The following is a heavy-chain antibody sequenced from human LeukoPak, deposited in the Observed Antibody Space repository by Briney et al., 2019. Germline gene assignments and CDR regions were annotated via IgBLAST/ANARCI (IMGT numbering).Heavy chain of an antibody. D-gene: IGHD3-10*01. CDR2: ISGSGGST. Sequence: GGSLRLSCAASGFTFSSYVMSWVRQAPGKGLEWVSAISGSGGSTYYADSVKGRLTISRDNSKNTLYLQMNSLRAEDTAVYYCAKVMVRGRDVWGKGTTVTVSS. CDR3: AKVMVRGRDV. J-gene: IGHJ6*04. V-gene: IGHV3-23*01. CDR1: GFTFSSYV.